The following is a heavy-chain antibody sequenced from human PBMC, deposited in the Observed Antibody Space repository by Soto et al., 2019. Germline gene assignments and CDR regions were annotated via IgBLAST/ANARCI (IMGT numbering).Heavy chain of an antibody. J-gene: IGHJ4*02. CDR1: GSSLSSGAYS. CDR3: ARTVTTVVNRYFDY. CDR2: IYHSGST. Sequence: PSETLSLTFALAGSSLSSGAYSWSWIRQPPGKGLEWIGYIYHSGSTYYNPSLKSRVTISVDRSKNQFSLKLSSVTAADTAVYYCARTVTTVVNRYFDYWGQGTLVTVSS. V-gene: IGHV4-30-2*01. D-gene: IGHD4-17*01.